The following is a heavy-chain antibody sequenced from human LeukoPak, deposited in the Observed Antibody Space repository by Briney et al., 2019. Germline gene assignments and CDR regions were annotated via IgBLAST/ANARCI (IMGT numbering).Heavy chain of an antibody. Sequence: GGSLRLSCAASGFTFSSYSMNWVRQAPGKGLEWVSSISSSSNYIYYADSVKGRFTISRDNAKNSLYLQMNSLRAEDTAVYYCATIAAAGTNAPWGQGTLVTVSS. D-gene: IGHD6-13*01. V-gene: IGHV3-21*01. CDR3: ATIAAAGTNAP. J-gene: IGHJ5*02. CDR2: ISSSSNYI. CDR1: GFTFSSYS.